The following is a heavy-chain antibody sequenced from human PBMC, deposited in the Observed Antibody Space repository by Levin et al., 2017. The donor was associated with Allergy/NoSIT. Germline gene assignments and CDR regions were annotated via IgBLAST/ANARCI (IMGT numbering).Heavy chain of an antibody. J-gene: IGHJ4*01. V-gene: IGHV1-18*01. CDR1: GYTFTTFG. Sequence: GESLKISCQASGYTFTTFGVSWVRQAPGQGLEWMGWIGANNGNTNYAQKFQGRVTMTTDTSTNTAYMEVRSLRSDDTAVYYCARGRGDSWSGHTLYWGQGTLVTVSS. CDR3: ARGRGDSWSGHTLY. CDR2: IGANNGNT. D-gene: IGHD3-3*01.